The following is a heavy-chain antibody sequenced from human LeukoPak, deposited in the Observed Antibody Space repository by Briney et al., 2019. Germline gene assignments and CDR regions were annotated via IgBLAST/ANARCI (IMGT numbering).Heavy chain of an antibody. Sequence: PGGSLRLSCAASGFTFSSYTMSWVRQAPGKGLEWVSTITTSDGNTYYADSVKGRFTVSRDNSKNSLYLQMNSLRAEDTAVYYCARDRVYARGWFDPWGQGTLVTVSS. CDR3: ARDRVYARGWFDP. D-gene: IGHD2-8*01. V-gene: IGHV3-23*01. CDR2: ITTSDGNT. CDR1: GFTFSSYT. J-gene: IGHJ5*02.